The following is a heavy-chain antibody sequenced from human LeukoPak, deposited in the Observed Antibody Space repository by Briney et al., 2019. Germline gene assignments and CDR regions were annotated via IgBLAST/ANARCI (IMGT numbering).Heavy chain of an antibody. CDR2: INPNSGGT. V-gene: IGHV1-2*02. Sequence: ASVKVSCKASGYTFTDYHMHWVRQAPGQGLEWMGLINPNSGGTNYEQKFEGRVTMTRDTSISTAYMELSRLRSDETAVYYCAVSDMVRGAWLDRWGQGTLVTVSS. D-gene: IGHD3-10*01. CDR1: GYTFTDYH. CDR3: AVSDMVRGAWLDR. J-gene: IGHJ5*02.